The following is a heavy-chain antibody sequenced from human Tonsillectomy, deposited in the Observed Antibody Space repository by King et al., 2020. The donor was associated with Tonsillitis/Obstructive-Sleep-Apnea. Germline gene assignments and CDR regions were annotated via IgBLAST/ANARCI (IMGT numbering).Heavy chain of an antibody. CDR3: AKRSMDNWSDGLDY. V-gene: IGHV3-23*04. J-gene: IGHJ4*02. CDR2: ISGSGGST. D-gene: IGHD1-20*01. CDR1: GFTFSSYT. Sequence: VQLVESGGGLVQPGGSLRLSCAASGFTFSSYTMTWVRRAPGKGLEWVSAISGSGGSTHYADSVKGRFTISRDNSKNTLYLQMNSLRAEDTAVYYCAKRSMDNWSDGLDYWGQGTLVTVSS.